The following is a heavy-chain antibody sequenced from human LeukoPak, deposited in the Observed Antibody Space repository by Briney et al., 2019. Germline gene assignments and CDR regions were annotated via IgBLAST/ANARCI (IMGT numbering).Heavy chain of an antibody. CDR3: ARDAGYCSGGSCYSWRDYYYYMDV. V-gene: IGHV4-34*01. CDR1: GGSFSGYY. CDR2: ITPSGST. J-gene: IGHJ6*03. Sequence: SETLSLTCAVSGGSFSGYYWSWIRQPPGKGLEWVGEITPSGSTYYNPSLKSRVTISVDTSKNQFSLKLSSVTAADTAVYYCARDAGYCSGGSCYSWRDYYYYMDVWGKGTTVTVSS. D-gene: IGHD2-15*01.